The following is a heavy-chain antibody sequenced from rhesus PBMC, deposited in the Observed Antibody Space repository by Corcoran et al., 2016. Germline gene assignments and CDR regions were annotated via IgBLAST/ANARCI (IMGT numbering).Heavy chain of an antibody. Sequence: QVQLQESGPGVVKPSETLSLTCAVSGGSISSGYDWSWIRQPPGKGLEWIGYIYGSSGSTNYNPSLKNRVTISKDASKNQFSLKLSSVTAADTAVYYCARDGSYSGSYYVYWGQGVLVTVSS. V-gene: IGHV4-76*01. CDR1: GGSISSGYD. CDR3: ARDGSYSGSYYVY. D-gene: IGHD3-16*01. CDR2: IYGSSGST. J-gene: IGHJ4*01.